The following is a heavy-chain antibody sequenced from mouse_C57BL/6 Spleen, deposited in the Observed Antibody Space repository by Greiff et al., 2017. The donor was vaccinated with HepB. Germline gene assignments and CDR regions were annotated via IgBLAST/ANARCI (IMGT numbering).Heavy chain of an antibody. J-gene: IGHJ3*01. CDR2: INYDGSST. CDR1: GFTFSDYY. Sequence: EVKLVESEGGLVQPGSSMKLSCTASGFTFSDYYMAWVRQVPEKGLEWVANINYDGSSTYYLDSLKSRFIISRDNAKNILYLQMSSLKSEDTATYYCARGDYYYGSSYGGFAYWGQGTLVTVSA. CDR3: ARGDYYYGSSYGGFAY. V-gene: IGHV5-16*01. D-gene: IGHD1-1*01.